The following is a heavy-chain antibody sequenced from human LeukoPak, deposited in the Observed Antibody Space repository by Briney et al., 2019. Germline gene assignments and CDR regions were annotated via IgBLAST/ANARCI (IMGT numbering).Heavy chain of an antibody. D-gene: IGHD5-12*01. CDR3: ARGRSTGYPYYFEY. CDR1: VYTFTSYD. V-gene: IGHV1-8*03. CDR2: MNPNSGST. Sequence: ASVKVSCKASVYTFTSYDIYWVRQATGQGLEWMGWMNPNSGSTGYAQKFQGRVTITRNTSISTAYMELSGLRSEDTAVYYCARGRSTGYPYYFEYWGQGTLVTVSS. J-gene: IGHJ4*02.